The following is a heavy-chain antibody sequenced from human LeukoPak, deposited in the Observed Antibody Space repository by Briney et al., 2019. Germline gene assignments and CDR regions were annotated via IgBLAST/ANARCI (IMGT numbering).Heavy chain of an antibody. J-gene: IGHJ4*02. V-gene: IGHV3-30-3*01. D-gene: IGHD1-26*01. CDR2: ISYDGSNK. CDR1: GFTFSSYA. Sequence: PGGSLRLSCAASGFTFSSYAMHWVRQAPGRGLEWVAVISYDGSNKYYADSVKGRFTISRDNSKNTLYLQMNSLRAEDTAVYYCARDLLARGSYYSYWGQGTLVTASS. CDR3: ARDLLARGSYYSY.